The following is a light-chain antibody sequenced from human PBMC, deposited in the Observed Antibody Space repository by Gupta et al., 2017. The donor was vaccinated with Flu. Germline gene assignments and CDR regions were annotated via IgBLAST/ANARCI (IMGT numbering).Light chain of an antibody. CDR1: SSDVGGDNY. CDR3: SAYAGSNNLV. V-gene: IGLV2-8*01. CDR2: EVS. Sequence: SGTIACTGTSSDVGGDNYVAWYQQHTGKSPKLMIYEVSKRPSGVPDRFSGSKSGNTASLTVCGLQAEDEADYYCSAYAGSNNLVFGGGTKLTVL. J-gene: IGLJ2*01.